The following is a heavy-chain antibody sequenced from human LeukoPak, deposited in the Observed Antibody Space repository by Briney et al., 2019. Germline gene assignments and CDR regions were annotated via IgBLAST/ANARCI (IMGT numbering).Heavy chain of an antibody. V-gene: IGHV1-69*13. J-gene: IGHJ3*02. CDR3: ARGHYDFWSGYYFDAFDI. CDR2: IIPIFGTA. D-gene: IGHD3-3*01. CDR1: GGTFSSYA. Sequence: ASVKVSCKASGGTFSSYAISWVRQAPGQGLEWMGGIIPIFGTANYAQKFQGRVTITADESTSTAYMELSSLRSEDTAVYYCARGHYDFWSGYYFDAFDIWGQGTTVTVSS.